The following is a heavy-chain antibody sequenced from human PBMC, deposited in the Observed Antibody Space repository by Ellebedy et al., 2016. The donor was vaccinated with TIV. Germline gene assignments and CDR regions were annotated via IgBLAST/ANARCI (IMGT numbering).Heavy chain of an antibody. CDR3: ARHRDTALSF. D-gene: IGHD5-18*01. J-gene: IGHJ4*02. V-gene: IGHV1-18*04. CDR1: GYTFSIFG. Sequence: AASVKVSCKASGYTFSIFGFSWVRQAPGQGLEWMGWFSVYNGNTNYAQKFQGRVTMTWDTSTSTVYLELSSLRSEDTAIYYCARHRDTALSFWGQGTLVTVSS. CDR2: FSVYNGNT.